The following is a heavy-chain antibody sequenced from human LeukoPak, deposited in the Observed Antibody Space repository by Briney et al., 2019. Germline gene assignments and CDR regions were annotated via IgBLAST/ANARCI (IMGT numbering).Heavy chain of an antibody. CDR1: GGSFGGFY. Sequence: SETLPLTCAVYGGSFGGFYWSWIRQPPGKGLEWIGEINHSGSTNYSPSLKGRVTISVDTSKNQFSLKLSSVTAADTAVYYCARSQWLLPLDYWGQGTLVTVSS. J-gene: IGHJ4*02. D-gene: IGHD6-19*01. CDR3: ARSQWLLPLDY. CDR2: INHSGST. V-gene: IGHV4-34*01.